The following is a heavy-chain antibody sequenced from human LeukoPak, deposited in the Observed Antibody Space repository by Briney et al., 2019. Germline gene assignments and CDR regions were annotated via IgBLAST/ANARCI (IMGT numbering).Heavy chain of an antibody. CDR2: IYHSGST. CDR1: GYSISSGYY. J-gene: IGHJ4*02. D-gene: IGHD3-22*01. Sequence: SETLSLTCTVSGYSISSGYYWGWIRQPPGKGLEWIGSIYHSGSTYYNPSLKSRVTISVDTSKNQFSLKLSSVTAADTAVYYCAREGDYYDSSGYPNYWGQGTLVTVSS. V-gene: IGHV4-38-2*02. CDR3: AREGDYYDSSGYPNY.